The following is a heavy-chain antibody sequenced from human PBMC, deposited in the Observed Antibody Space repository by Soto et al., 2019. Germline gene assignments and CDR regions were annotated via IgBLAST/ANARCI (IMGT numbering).Heavy chain of an antibody. V-gene: IGHV5-10-1*01. CDR1: GYSFTSYW. CDR2: IDPSDSYT. Sequence: GESLKISCNGSGYSFTSYWIGWVRQMPGKGMEWMGRIDPSDSYTNYSPSFQGHVTISADKSISTAYLQWSSLKASDTAMYYCARHIHKWGRSQNLFDPWGQGTLVTVSS. J-gene: IGHJ5*02. D-gene: IGHD7-27*01. CDR3: ARHIHKWGRSQNLFDP.